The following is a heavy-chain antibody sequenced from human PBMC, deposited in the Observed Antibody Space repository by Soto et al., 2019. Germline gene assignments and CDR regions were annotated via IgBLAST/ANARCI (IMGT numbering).Heavy chain of an antibody. CDR1: GFTFSDYY. J-gene: IGHJ5*02. CDR3: ARVVQPGIAAFTFDP. D-gene: IGHD6-13*01. CDR2: ISSSGSTI. Sequence: GGSLRLSCAASGFTFSDYYMSWIRQAPGKGLEWVSYISSSGSTIYYADSVKGRFTISRDNAKNSLYLQMNSLRAEDTAVYYCARVVQPGIAAFTFDPWGQGTLVTVSS. V-gene: IGHV3-11*01.